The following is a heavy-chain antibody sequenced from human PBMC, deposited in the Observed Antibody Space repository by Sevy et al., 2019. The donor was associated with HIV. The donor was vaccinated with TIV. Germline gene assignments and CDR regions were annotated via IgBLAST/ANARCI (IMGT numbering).Heavy chain of an antibody. CDR1: GFSVSSHY. V-gene: IGHV3-53*01. J-gene: IGHJ4*02. CDR3: ARMTSTWSIDS. Sequence: GGSLRLSCAASGFSVSSHYMGWVRQAPGKGLEWVSTKESGGQTYYADSVRGRFTIARDESANNLFLQLNNLRAEDTRVYYCARMTSTWSIDSWGQGTLVTVSS. CDR2: KESGGQT.